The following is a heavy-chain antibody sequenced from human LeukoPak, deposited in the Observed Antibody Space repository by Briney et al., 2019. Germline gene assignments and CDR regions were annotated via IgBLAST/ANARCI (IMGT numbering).Heavy chain of an antibody. CDR2: IRYDGSNK. D-gene: IGHD3-22*01. Sequence: TGGSLRLSCAASGFTFSSYGMDWVRQAPGKGLEWVAFIRYDGSNKYYADSVKGRFTISRDNSKNTLYLQMNSLRAEDTAVYYCAKDNAKYYDSSFAFDIWGQGTMVTVSS. CDR1: GFTFSSYG. CDR3: AKDNAKYYDSSFAFDI. V-gene: IGHV3-30*02. J-gene: IGHJ3*02.